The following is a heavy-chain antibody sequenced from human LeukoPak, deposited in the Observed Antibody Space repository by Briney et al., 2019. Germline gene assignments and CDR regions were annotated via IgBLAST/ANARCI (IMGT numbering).Heavy chain of an antibody. V-gene: IGHV1-18*04. CDR2: ISPSNGDT. CDR3: ARDSGWELRHLFFDE. Sequence: ASVKVSCKASGYTFGSYSITWVRRAPGQGLEWMGWISPSNGDTSYAQKVQDRVTMTTDTSTTTVYTELRSLTSDDTATYYCARDSGWELRHLFFDERGQGTLVTVSS. J-gene: IGHJ4*02. D-gene: IGHD1-26*01. CDR1: GYTFGSYS.